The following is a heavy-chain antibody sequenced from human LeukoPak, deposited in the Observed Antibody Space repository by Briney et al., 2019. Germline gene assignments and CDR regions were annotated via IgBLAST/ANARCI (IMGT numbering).Heavy chain of an antibody. J-gene: IGHJ3*02. D-gene: IGHD3-10*01. CDR2: ISKSGGRT. CDR3: DDDYCGCGSYLFRDAFHI. CDR1: GFTFSNYA. Sequence: GGSLRLSCEASGFTFSNYAMSWARQGPGKGLEWVSAISKSGGRTDYTTSVKGRFTISRDNSKNTLYMQMHSLRVEDTAVYYCDDDYCGCGSYLFRDAFHIWGQGTMVTVSS. V-gene: IGHV3-23*01.